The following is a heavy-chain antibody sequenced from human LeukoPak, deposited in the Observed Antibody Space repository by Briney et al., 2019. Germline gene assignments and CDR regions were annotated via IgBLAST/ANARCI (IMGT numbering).Heavy chain of an antibody. CDR2: IYYSGST. J-gene: IGHJ6*03. CDR3: ARGPYCSSTSCYLAYYYYYYMDV. Sequence: SQTLSLTCTVSGGSISSGGYYWSWIRQHPGKGLEWIGYIYYSGSTYYNPSLKSRVTISVDTSKNQFSLKLSSVTAAGTAVYYCARGPYCSSTSCYLAYYYYYYMDVWGKGTTVTVSS. CDR1: GGSISSGGYY. V-gene: IGHV4-31*03. D-gene: IGHD2-2*01.